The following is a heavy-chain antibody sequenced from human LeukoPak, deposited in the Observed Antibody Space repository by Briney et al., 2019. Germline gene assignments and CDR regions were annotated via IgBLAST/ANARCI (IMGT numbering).Heavy chain of an antibody. J-gene: IGHJ4*02. Sequence: AGGSLRLSCAASGFTFSNYWMNWVRQAPGKGLEWVANIKQDGSQKSNADSVKGRFTISRENAKNSLYLQMNSLRAEDTAVYYCAGGSHRDSWGQGTLVTVSS. CDR2: IKQDGSQK. V-gene: IGHV3-7*04. CDR1: GFTFSNYW. CDR3: AGGSHRDS.